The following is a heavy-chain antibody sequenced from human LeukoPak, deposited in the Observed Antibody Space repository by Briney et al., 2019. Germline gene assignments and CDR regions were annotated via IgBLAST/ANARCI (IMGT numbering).Heavy chain of an antibody. CDR1: GYTFTTYY. J-gene: IGHJ4*02. CDR2: SDPKSGNP. V-gene: IGHV1-2*02. Sequence: ASVKVSCKASGYTFTTYYIQWVRQAPGQGLEWMGWSDPKSGNPYYAQKFQGRVTMTRDTSISTAYMELSSLTSDDTAVYYCARLGGSSTAAAGTAYWGQGTLVTVSP. CDR3: ARLGGSSTAAAGTAY. D-gene: IGHD6-13*01.